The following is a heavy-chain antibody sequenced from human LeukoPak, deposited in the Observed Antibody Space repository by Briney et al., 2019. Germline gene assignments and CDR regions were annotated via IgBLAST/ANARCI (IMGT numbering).Heavy chain of an antibody. CDR3: ARAPRWLQLWFDY. Sequence: GGSLRLSCAASGLTFSTYAMNWVRQAPGKGLEWVALISYDASNKYYADSVKGRFTISRDNSKSTVYLQMNGLRAEDTAVYYCARAPRWLQLWFDYWGQGTLVTVSS. CDR2: ISYDASNK. D-gene: IGHD5-24*01. CDR1: GLTFSTYA. J-gene: IGHJ5*01. V-gene: IGHV3-30*04.